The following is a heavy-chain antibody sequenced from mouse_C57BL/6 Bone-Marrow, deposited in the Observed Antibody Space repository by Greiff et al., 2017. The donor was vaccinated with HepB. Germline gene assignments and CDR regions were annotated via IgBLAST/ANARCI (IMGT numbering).Heavy chain of an antibody. Sequence: VQLQQPGAELVKPGASVKMSCKASGYTFTSYWITWVKQRPGQGLEWIGDIYPGSGSTNYNEKFKSKATLTVDTSSSTAYMQLSSLTSEDSAVYHCTILIVTTQYYAMDYWGRRTTVRVPT. J-gene: IGHJ4*01. CDR2: IYPGSGST. CDR3: TILIVTTQYYAMDY. D-gene: IGHD2-4*01. V-gene: IGHV1-55*01. CDR1: GYTFTSYW.